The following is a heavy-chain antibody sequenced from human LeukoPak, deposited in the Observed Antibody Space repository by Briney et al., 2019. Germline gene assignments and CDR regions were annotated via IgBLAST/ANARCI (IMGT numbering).Heavy chain of an antibody. CDR3: ARCDFWSGYYTGNWFDP. Sequence: SVKVSCKASGGTFSSYAISWVRQAPGQGLEWMGGIIPIFGTANYAQKFQGRVTITADESTSTAYMELSSLRSEDTAVYYCARCDFWSGYYTGNWFDPWGQGTLVTVSS. V-gene: IGHV1-69*13. J-gene: IGHJ5*02. D-gene: IGHD3-3*01. CDR2: IIPIFGTA. CDR1: GGTFSSYA.